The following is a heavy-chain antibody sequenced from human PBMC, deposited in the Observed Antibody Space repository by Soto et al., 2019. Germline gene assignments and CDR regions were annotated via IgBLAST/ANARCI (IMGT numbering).Heavy chain of an antibody. D-gene: IGHD6-19*01. V-gene: IGHV4-30-4*01. CDR1: GGSITSGQYY. CDR2: IYYSGST. CDR3: ARVAVAGTRVDY. Sequence: PSETLSLTCTVSGGSITSGQYYWSWIRQPPGKGLEWIGYIYYSGSTYYNPSLKSRVTISVDTSRTQFSLNLRSVTAADTAVYYCARVAVAGTRVDYWGQGTLVTVSS. J-gene: IGHJ4*02.